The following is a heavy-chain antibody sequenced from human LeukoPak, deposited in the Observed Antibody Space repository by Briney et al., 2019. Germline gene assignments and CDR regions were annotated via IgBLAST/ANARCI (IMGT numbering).Heavy chain of an antibody. CDR2: INHSGST. CDR3: AREGVDTDYYYYMDV. J-gene: IGHJ6*03. Sequence: PSETLSLTCAVYGGSFSGYYWSWIRQPPGKGLEWIGEINHSGSTNYNPSLKSRVTISVDRSKNQFSLKLSSVTAADTAVYYCAREGVDTDYYYYMDVWGKGTTVTVSS. V-gene: IGHV4-34*01. D-gene: IGHD5-18*01. CDR1: GGSFSGYY.